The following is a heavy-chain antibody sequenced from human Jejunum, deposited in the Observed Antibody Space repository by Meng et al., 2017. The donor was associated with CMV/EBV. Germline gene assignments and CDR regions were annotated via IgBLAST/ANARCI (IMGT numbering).Heavy chain of an antibody. CDR1: LNLRRYG. V-gene: IGHV3-21*01. CDR2: ISSGSFSL. J-gene: IGHJ6*02. CDR3: ASLSIPGAIFYYGMDV. D-gene: IGHD3-10*01. Sequence: LNLRRYGVNWVRQAPGKGLEWVSVISSGSFSLYYADSVRGRFAISRDDAKDSVFLQMDSLRAEDTAVYYCASLSIPGAIFYYGMDVWGQGTTVTVSS.